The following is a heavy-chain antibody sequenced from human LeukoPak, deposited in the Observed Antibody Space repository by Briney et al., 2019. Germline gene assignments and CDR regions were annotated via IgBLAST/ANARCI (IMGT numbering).Heavy chain of an antibody. J-gene: IGHJ2*01. Sequence: SETLSLTCTVSGGSISGYYWSWIRQSPGKGLVWIGYMYYSGSTNYNPSLKSRVTMSLDMSKNHFSLKLSSVTAADTALYYCARGSSSWFDWYFDLWGRGTLVTVSS. V-gene: IGHV4-59*08. CDR1: GGSISGYY. CDR2: MYYSGST. CDR3: ARGSSSWFDWYFDL. D-gene: IGHD6-13*01.